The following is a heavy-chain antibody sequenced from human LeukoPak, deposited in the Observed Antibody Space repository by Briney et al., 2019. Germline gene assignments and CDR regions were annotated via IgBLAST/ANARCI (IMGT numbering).Heavy chain of an antibody. Sequence: ASVKVSCKASGYTFTSYGISWVRQAPGQGLEWMGWISAYNGNTNYAQKLQGRVTMTTDTSTSTAYMELRSLRSDDTAVYYCARSPQSHYYDSSAYVDYYYYGMDVWGQGTTVTVSS. D-gene: IGHD3-22*01. V-gene: IGHV1-18*01. J-gene: IGHJ6*02. CDR2: ISAYNGNT. CDR3: ARSPQSHYYDSSAYVDYYYYGMDV. CDR1: GYTFTSYG.